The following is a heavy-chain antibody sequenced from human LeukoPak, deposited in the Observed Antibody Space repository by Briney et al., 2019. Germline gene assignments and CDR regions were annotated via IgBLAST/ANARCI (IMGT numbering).Heavy chain of an antibody. D-gene: IGHD2-15*01. J-gene: IGHJ4*02. V-gene: IGHV4-4*07. CDR3: ARVICSGGSCRFDY. CDR2: IRTSGST. Sequence: SETLSLTCTVSGGSISSYYWNWIRQPAGKGLEWIGRIRTSGSTNYNPSLKSRVTMSVDTSKNQFSLKLSSVTAADTAVYYCARVICSGGSCRFDYWGQGTLVTVSS. CDR1: GGSISSYY.